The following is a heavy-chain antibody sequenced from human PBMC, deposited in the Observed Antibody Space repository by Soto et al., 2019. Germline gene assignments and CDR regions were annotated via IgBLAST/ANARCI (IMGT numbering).Heavy chain of an antibody. V-gene: IGHV3-30*18. CDR2: ISFDGANH. J-gene: IGHJ6*02. Sequence: QGQLVESGGGVVQTGQSLRLSCAASGFVFSDYGLHWVRQAPGKGLEWLAAISFDGANHFYADSVRGRFTISRANSNNTLYPHMNSLRPEDSAVYFCAKDTLYPVVSYFYYGLDVWGQGTAVTVSS. CDR1: GFVFSDYG. CDR3: AKDTLYPVVSYFYYGLDV. D-gene: IGHD2-8*01.